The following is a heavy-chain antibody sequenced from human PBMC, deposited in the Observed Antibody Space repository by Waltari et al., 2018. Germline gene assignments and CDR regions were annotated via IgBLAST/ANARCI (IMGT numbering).Heavy chain of an antibody. Sequence: QVQLHQWGAGLLKPSETLSLTCAVSGGSFRGSYWSWIRQPPGKGLEWIGEVDYSTSTNYNPSLASRVTVSIDTSKKRFSLKLTSVTAADTAVYYCARSPPAAAPIWGYDFWSQGSLVTVSS. CDR2: VDYSTST. CDR3: ARSPPAAAPIWGYDF. V-gene: IGHV4-34*01. D-gene: IGHD2-2*01. J-gene: IGHJ4*02. CDR1: GGSFRGSY.